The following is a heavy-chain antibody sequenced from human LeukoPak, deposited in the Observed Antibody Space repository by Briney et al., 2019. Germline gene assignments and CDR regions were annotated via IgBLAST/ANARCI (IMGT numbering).Heavy chain of an antibody. CDR1: GGSFSGYY. CDR2: INHSGST. D-gene: IGHD2-15*01. CDR3: ARYCSGGSCYSNWFDP. V-gene: IGHV4-34*01. J-gene: IGHJ5*02. Sequence: PSETLSLTCAVYGGSFSGYYWSWIRQPPGKGLEWIGEINHSGSTNYNPSLKSRVTISVDTFKNQFSLKLSSVTAADTAVYYCARYCSGGSCYSNWFDPWGQGTLVTVSS.